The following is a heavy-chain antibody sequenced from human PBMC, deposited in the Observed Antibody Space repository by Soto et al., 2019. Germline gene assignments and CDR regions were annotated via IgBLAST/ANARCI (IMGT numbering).Heavy chain of an antibody. J-gene: IGHJ3*02. CDR2: IYPGDSDA. V-gene: IGHV5-51*01. D-gene: IGHD6-19*01. Sequence: GESLPISSKVSGIPFISHWISWVRQMPEKGLEWMGIIYPGDSDARYSPSFAGQVTISVDKSITTAYLHWSSLEASDSAVYYCARQGDMAATPADAFDIWGQGTLVTVSS. CDR1: GIPFISHW. CDR3: ARQGDMAATPADAFDI.